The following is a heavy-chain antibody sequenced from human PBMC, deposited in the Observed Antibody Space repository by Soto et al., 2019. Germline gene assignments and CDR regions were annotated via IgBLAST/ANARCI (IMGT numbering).Heavy chain of an antibody. J-gene: IGHJ4*02. CDR2: FDPEDGET. CDR1: GYTLIELS. CDR3: ITAPRGFSYGYDF. D-gene: IGHD5-18*01. V-gene: IGHV1-24*01. Sequence: GPSVKVSCKVSGYTLIELSMNWVRQAPGKGLEWMGGFDPEDGETIYAQKFQGRVTMTEDTSTDTAYMELSSLTSEDMAVYYCITAPRGFSYGYDFWGQGTLVTVSS.